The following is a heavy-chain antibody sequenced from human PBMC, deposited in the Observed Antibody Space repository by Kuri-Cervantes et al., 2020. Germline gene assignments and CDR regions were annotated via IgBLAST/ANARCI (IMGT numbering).Heavy chain of an antibody. CDR3: AKVARSSGYYYEFDY. CDR1: GFTFSSYG. Sequence: LSLTCAASGFTFSSYGMHWVRQAPGKGLEWVAVIWYDGSNKYYADSVKGRFTISRDNSKNTLYLQMNSLKAEDTAVYYCAKVARSSGYYYEFDYWGQGTLVTVSS. CDR2: IWYDGSNK. J-gene: IGHJ4*02. D-gene: IGHD3-22*01. V-gene: IGHV3-33*06.